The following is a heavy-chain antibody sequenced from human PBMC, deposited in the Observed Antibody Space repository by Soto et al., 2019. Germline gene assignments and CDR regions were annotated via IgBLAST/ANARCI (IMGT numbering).Heavy chain of an antibody. CDR1: GYTFTNYA. CDR3: ARGPGGPDGPGDY. J-gene: IGHJ4*02. CDR2: INTGNGNT. V-gene: IGHV1-3*04. Sequence: QVQLVQSGAEVKKPGASVKVSCKASGYTFTNYAMHWVRQAPGQRLEWMGWINTGNGNTKYSQKFQGRVTITRDTSASTAYMDLSRLSSEDTAVYYCARGPGGPDGPGDYWGQGTLVTVSS. D-gene: IGHD2-15*01.